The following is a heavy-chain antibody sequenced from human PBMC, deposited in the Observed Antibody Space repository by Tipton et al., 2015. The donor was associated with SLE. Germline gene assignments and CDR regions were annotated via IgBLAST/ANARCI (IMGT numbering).Heavy chain of an antibody. CDR1: GFTFSSYE. V-gene: IGHV3-48*03. J-gene: IGHJ3*02. CDR3: AGAGTATVTMRHAFDI. Sequence: SLRLSCAASGFTFSSYEMNWVRQAPGKGLEWVSYISSSGSTIYYADSVKGRFTISRDNAKNSLYLQMNSLRAEDTAVYYCAGAGTATVTMRHAFDIWGQGTMVTVSS. D-gene: IGHD4-11*01. CDR2: ISSSGSTI.